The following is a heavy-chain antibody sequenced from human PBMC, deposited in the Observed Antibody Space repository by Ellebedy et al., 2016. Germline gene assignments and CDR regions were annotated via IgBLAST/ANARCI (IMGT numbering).Heavy chain of an antibody. Sequence: ASVKVSCXASGYTFTGYYMHWVRQAPGQGLEWMGWINPNSGGTNYAQKFQGRVTMTRDTSISTAYVELSRLRSDDTAVYYCARADDFWSGLDYWGQGTLVTVSS. D-gene: IGHD3-3*01. CDR2: INPNSGGT. CDR1: GYTFTGYY. V-gene: IGHV1-2*02. CDR3: ARADDFWSGLDY. J-gene: IGHJ4*02.